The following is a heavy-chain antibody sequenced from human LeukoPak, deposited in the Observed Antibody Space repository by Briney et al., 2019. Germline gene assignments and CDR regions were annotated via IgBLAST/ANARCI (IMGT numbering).Heavy chain of an antibody. J-gene: IGHJ3*02. D-gene: IGHD3-22*01. CDR1: GGTFSSYA. CDR2: IIPIFGIA. V-gene: IGHV1-69*04. CDR3: ARDQHYDSSGYYYRQGAFDI. Sequence: ASVKVSCKASGGTFSSYAISWVRQAPGQGLEWMGRIIPIFGIANYAQKFQGRVTITADKSTSTAYMELSSLRSEDTAVYYCARDQHYDSSGYYYRQGAFDIWGQGTMVTVSS.